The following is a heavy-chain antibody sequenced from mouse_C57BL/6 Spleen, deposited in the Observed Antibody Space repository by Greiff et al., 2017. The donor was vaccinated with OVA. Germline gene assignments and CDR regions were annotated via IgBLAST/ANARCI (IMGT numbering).Heavy chain of an antibody. CDR3: ALMDY. CDR2: IYPRSGNT. CDR1: GYTFTSYG. J-gene: IGHJ4*01. V-gene: IGHV1-81*01. Sequence: VQLQQSGAELARPGASVKLSCKASGYTFTSYGISWVKQRTGQGLEWIGEIYPRSGNTYYNEKFKGKATLTADKSSSTAYMELRSLTSEDSAVYFCALMDYWGQGTSVTVSS.